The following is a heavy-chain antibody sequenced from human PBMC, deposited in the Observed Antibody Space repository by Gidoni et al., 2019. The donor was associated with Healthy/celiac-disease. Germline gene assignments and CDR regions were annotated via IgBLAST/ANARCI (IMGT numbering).Heavy chain of an antibody. D-gene: IGHD3-22*01. J-gene: IGHJ3*02. CDR1: GFTFSSYG. V-gene: IGHV3-33*01. CDR2: IWYDGSNK. CDR3: AREGPGYYDNAFDI. Sequence: QVQLVESGGGVVQPGRSLRLSCAASGFTFSSYGMHWVRQAPGKGLEWVAVIWYDGSNKYYADSVKGRFTISRDNSKNTLYLQMNSLRAEDTAVYYCAREGPGYYDNAFDIWGQGTMVTVSS.